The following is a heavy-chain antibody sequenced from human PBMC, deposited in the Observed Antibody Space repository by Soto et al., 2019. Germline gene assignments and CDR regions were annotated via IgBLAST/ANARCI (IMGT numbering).Heavy chain of an antibody. J-gene: IGHJ4*02. Sequence: QLQLQESGSGLVKPSQTLSLTCAVSGGSISSGGYSWSWIRQPPGKRLEWIGYIYHSGSTYYNPSLKSRVTISVDRSKNQFSLKLSTVTAADTDVYYCARGRGILGQDYWGQGTLVTVTS. CDR2: IYHSGST. V-gene: IGHV4-30-2*01. D-gene: IGHD7-27*01. CDR3: ARGRGILGQDY. CDR1: GGSISSGGYS.